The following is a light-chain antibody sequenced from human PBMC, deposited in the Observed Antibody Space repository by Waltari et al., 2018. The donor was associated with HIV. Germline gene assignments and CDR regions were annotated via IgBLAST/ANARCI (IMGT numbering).Light chain of an antibody. CDR3: SSYAGNNILV. CDR1: SSDVGGYNY. CDR2: DVT. V-gene: IGLV2-8*01. Sequence: QSALTQPPSASGSPGQSVTISCTGTSSDVGGYNYVSWYQQHPGKASKLMIYDVTRRPSGVPDRFSGSKSGNTASLTVSGLQAEDEADYYCSSYAGNNILVFGGGTKLTVL. J-gene: IGLJ2*01.